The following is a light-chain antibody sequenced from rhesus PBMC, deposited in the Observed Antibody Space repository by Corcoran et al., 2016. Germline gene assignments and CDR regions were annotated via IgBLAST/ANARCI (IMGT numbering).Light chain of an antibody. Sequence: DIQMTQSPSSLSASVGDKVTITCRASQGISSWLAWYQQKPGKAPKLLIYKATSLQSGVPSRFSGSGSDTDFPLTISSLQPEDFATYYCLQYSSSPRTFGQGTKVEIK. CDR3: LQYSSSPRT. CDR1: QGISSW. V-gene: IGKV1-22*01. J-gene: IGKJ1*01. CDR2: KAT.